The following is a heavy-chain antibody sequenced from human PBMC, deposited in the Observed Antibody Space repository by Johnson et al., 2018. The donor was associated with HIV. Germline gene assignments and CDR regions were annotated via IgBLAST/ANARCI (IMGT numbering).Heavy chain of an antibody. CDR2: IYSGGST. D-gene: IGHD3-3*02. Sequence: VQLVESGGGLIQPGGSLRLSCAASGFNVISNYMSWVRQAPGKGLECVSVIYSGGSTYYADSVKGRFTISRDNAKNTLYLQMNSLRAEDTAAYYCARELSHDAFDIWGQGTMVTVSS. CDR3: ARELSHDAFDI. CDR1: GFNVISNY. V-gene: IGHV3-53*01. J-gene: IGHJ3*02.